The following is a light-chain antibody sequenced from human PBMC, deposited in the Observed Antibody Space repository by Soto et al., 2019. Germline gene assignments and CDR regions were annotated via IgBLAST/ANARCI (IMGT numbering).Light chain of an antibody. CDR2: EVS. CDR1: SSDIGGYNY. CDR3: TSYAGSNNLV. V-gene: IGLV2-8*01. J-gene: IGLJ3*02. Sequence: HSVLTQPPSASGSPGQSVTISCTGTSSDIGGYNYVSWYQQHPGKAPKLIIYEVSKRPSGVTDRFSGSKSGNTASLTVSGLQAEDEADYYCTSYAGSNNLVFAGGTQLTVL.